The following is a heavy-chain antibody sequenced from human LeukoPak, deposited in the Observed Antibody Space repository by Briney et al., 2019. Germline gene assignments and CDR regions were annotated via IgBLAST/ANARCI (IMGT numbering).Heavy chain of an antibody. V-gene: IGHV3-73*01. CDR1: GFTFSDAG. CDR3: TRRYGYSSTSWDY. Sequence: PEGSLKLSCAASGFTFSDAGIHWVRQASGKGLEWVGRIRSKANSYATGYAASVKGRFIISRDDSKNTAYLQMNSLKTEDTAVYYCTRRYGYSSTSWDYWGQGTLVTVSS. CDR2: IRSKANSYAT. D-gene: IGHD2-2*01. J-gene: IGHJ4*02.